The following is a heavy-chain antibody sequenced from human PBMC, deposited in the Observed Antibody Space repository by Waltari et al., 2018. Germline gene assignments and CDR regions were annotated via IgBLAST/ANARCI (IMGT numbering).Heavy chain of an antibody. Sequence: QVQLVQSGAEVKKPGSSVKVSCKASGGTFSSYAISWGRQAPGQGLEWMGGTIPIFGTANYEQKFKGRVTITADESTSTAYMELSSLRSEDTAVYYCARAITGTLTTFDYWGQGTLVTVSS. J-gene: IGHJ4*02. CDR2: TIPIFGTA. D-gene: IGHD1-20*01. CDR1: GGTFSSYA. V-gene: IGHV1-69*01. CDR3: ARAITGTLTTFDY.